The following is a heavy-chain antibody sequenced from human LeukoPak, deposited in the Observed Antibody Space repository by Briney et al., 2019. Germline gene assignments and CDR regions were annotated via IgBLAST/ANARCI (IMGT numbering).Heavy chain of an antibody. Sequence: GESLKISCAASGFNFRDAAMTWVRQAPGKGLEWVSLIGPVGDSPFYADSVKGRFTISRDNSKNTLSLQMNSLRVEDTAIYYCAKDIQLSTWGLGTMVTVSS. CDR2: IGPVGDSP. V-gene: IGHV3-23*01. CDR3: AKDIQLST. J-gene: IGHJ3*01. D-gene: IGHD5-24*01. CDR1: GFNFRDAA.